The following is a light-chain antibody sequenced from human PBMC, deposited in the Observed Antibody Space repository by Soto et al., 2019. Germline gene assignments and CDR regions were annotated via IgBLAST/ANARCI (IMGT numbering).Light chain of an antibody. CDR3: QRYYSTPWT. J-gene: IGKJ1*01. Sequence: DIVMTQSPDSLAVSLGERATINCKSSQSVLYSSNTKNYLAWYQQKPGQPPELLIYWASTRESGVPDRCSGSGSGRDFTLTISSLHAEDVALYYCQRYYSTPWTCGQGSKVEIK. CDR1: QSVLYSSNTKNY. CDR2: WAS. V-gene: IGKV4-1*01.